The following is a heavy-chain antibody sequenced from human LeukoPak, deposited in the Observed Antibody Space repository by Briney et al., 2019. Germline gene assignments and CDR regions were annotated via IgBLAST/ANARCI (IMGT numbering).Heavy chain of an antibody. CDR2: ISYSGSP. V-gene: IGHV4-39*01. CDR1: GGSISSSTF. CDR3: ASRWENYFDY. J-gene: IGHJ4*02. Sequence: SETLSLTCTVSGGSISSSTFWGWIRQPPGKGLEWIGGISYSGSPYYNPPLKTRVTISVDTSKNQFSLKLTSVTAADTAVYYCASRWENYFDYWGQGTLVTVSS. D-gene: IGHD1-26*01.